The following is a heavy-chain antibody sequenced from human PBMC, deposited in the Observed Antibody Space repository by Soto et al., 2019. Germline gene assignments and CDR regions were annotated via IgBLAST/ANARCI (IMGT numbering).Heavy chain of an antibody. Sequence: ASVKVSCKASGYTFTSYDISWVRQAPGQGLEWMGWISAYNGNTNYAQKLQGRVTMTTDTSTSTAYMELRSLRSDDTAVYYCARDKSRGSWYSWFDPWGQGTLVTVSS. CDR1: GYTFTSYD. D-gene: IGHD6-13*01. CDR2: ISAYNGNT. CDR3: ARDKSRGSWYSWFDP. V-gene: IGHV1-18*01. J-gene: IGHJ5*02.